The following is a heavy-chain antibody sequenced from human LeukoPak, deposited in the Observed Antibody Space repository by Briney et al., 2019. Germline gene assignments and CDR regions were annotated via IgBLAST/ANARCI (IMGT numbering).Heavy chain of an antibody. D-gene: IGHD3-3*01. CDR3: AFLGVAEDNWFDP. CDR2: ISAYNGNT. J-gene: IGHJ5*02. CDR1: GYTFTCYY. V-gene: IGHV1-18*04. Sequence: ASVKVSCKASGYTFTCYYMHWVRQPPGQGLEWMGWISAYNGNTNYAQKLQGRVTMTTDTSTSTAYMELRSVRSDDTGVYYCAFLGVAEDNWFDPWGQGTLVTVSS.